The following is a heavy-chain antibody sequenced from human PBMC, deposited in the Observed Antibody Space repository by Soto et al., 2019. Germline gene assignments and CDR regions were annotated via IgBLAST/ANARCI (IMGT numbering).Heavy chain of an antibody. CDR1: GGSISSGDYY. V-gene: IGHV4-30-4*01. J-gene: IGHJ4*02. CDR2: IYYSGST. Sequence: QVQLQESGPGLVKPSQTLSLTCTVSGGSISSGDYYWSWILQPPGKGLEWIGYIYYSGSTYYNPSLKSRATISVDTSKNQFSLKLSSVTAADTAVYYCARVAVVYGDSWGQGTLVTVSS. CDR3: ARVAVVYGDS. D-gene: IGHD6-19*01.